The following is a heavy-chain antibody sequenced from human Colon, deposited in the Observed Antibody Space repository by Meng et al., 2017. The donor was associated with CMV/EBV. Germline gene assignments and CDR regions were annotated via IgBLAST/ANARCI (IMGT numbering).Heavy chain of an antibody. CDR2: ISGFNGKT. V-gene: IGHV1-18*03. J-gene: IGHJ4*02. CDR3: ARGYDYTNYVPVDY. Sequence: GESLKISCKASGYIFNHYGLNWVRQAPGQGLEWLGWISGFNGKTYFAQNFQDRLTLTTDTSTDTAYMELRSLRSDDMAIYYCARGYDYTNYVPVDYWGQGTMVTVSS. CDR1: GYIFNHYG. D-gene: IGHD4-11*01.